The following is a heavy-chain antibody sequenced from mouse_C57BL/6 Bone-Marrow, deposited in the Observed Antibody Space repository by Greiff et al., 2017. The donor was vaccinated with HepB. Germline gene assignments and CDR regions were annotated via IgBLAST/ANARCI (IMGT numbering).Heavy chain of an antibody. J-gene: IGHJ2*01. V-gene: IGHV1-81*01. CDR1: GYTFTSYG. CDR2: IYPRSGNT. CDR3: VRAPILYYFDY. Sequence: QVQLQQSGAELARPGASVKLSCKASGYTFTSYGISWVKQRTGQGLEWIGEIYPRSGNTYYNEKFKGKATLAADKSSSTAYMELRSLTSEDSAVYFCVRAPILYYFDYWGQGTTLTVSS.